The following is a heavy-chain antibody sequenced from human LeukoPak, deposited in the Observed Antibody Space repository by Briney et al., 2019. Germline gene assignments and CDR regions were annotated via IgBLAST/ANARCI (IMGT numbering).Heavy chain of an antibody. V-gene: IGHV3-23*01. CDR1: GFTFRNFA. D-gene: IGHD2-15*01. CDR2: ISDDGETT. Sequence: GGSLRLSCAASGFTFRNFAVSWVRQAPGKGLEWVSTISDDGETTYYADSLRGRFTISRDNSRNTLYLQMNSLRIDDTAVYYCAGEVVASFFDFWGQGALVTVAS. CDR3: AGEVVASFFDF. J-gene: IGHJ4*02.